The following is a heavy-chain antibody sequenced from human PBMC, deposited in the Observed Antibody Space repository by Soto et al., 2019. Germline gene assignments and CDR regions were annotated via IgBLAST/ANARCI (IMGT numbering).Heavy chain of an antibody. CDR2: ISAYNGNT. V-gene: IGHV1-18*01. CDR1: GYTFTSYG. Sequence: ASVKVSCKASGYTFTSYGISWVRQAPGQGLEWIGWISAYNGNTNYAQKLQGRVTMTTGTSTSTAYMELRSLRSDDTAVYYCARRRHYDFWSGYPPDAFDIWGQGTMVAVSS. CDR3: ARRRHYDFWSGYPPDAFDI. J-gene: IGHJ3*02. D-gene: IGHD3-3*01.